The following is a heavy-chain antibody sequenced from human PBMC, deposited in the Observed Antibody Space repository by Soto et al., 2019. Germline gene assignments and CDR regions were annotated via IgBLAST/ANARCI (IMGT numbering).Heavy chain of an antibody. Sequence: GGSLRLSCAASGFTFSSYAMSWVRQAPGKGLEWVSAISGSGGSTYYADSVKGRFTISRDNSKNTLYLQMNSLRAEDTAVYYCAKDPAAPFNYDFWSGRWNYWGQGTLVTVSS. J-gene: IGHJ4*02. CDR1: GFTFSSYA. D-gene: IGHD3-3*01. CDR3: AKDPAAPFNYDFWSGRWNY. V-gene: IGHV3-23*01. CDR2: ISGSGGST.